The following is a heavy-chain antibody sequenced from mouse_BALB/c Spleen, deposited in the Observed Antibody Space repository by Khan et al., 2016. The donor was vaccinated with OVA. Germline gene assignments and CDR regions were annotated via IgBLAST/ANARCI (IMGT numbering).Heavy chain of an antibody. Sequence: QVQLQQPGAELMKPGASVKLSCKASGYTFSSYCMEWVKQRPGQGLEWIGGITPDTGSPNYNEKFKTKATLTVDKSSSTAYMQLSSLTSEDSAVYYGARSGSANPCAYWAQGTLVIVSP. CDR3: ARSGSANPCAY. CDR2: ITPDTGSP. V-gene: IGHV1-64*01. CDR1: GYTFSSYC. J-gene: IGHJ3*01. D-gene: IGHD1-2*01.